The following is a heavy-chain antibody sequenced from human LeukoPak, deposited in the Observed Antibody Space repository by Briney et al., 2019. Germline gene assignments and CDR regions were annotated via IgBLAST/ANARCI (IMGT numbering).Heavy chain of an antibody. J-gene: IGHJ3*02. V-gene: IGHV3-48*03. CDR1: GFTFSSCE. CDR3: ARDDSSRWYNSFDI. CDR2: ISSSSSSNNI. Sequence: GGSLRLSCAASGFTFSSCEMNWVRQAPGKGLEWVSYISSSSSSNNIYYSDSVKGRFTISRDNAKNSLYLQMNSLRVEDTAVYYCARDDSSRWYNSFDIWGQGTMVTVSS. D-gene: IGHD6-13*01.